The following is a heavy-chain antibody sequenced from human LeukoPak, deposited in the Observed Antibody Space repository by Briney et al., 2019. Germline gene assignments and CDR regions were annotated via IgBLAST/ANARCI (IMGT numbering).Heavy chain of an antibody. V-gene: IGHV4-39*01. Sequence: SETLSLTCTVSGGSISSSSYYWGWIRQPPGKGLEWFGSIYHSGSTYYNPSLKSRVTISVDTSKNQFSLKLSSVTAADTAVFYCAGSDYYNYMDVWGKGTTVTVSS. D-gene: IGHD3-10*01. J-gene: IGHJ6*03. CDR3: AGSDYYNYMDV. CDR2: IYHSGST. CDR1: GGSISSSSYY.